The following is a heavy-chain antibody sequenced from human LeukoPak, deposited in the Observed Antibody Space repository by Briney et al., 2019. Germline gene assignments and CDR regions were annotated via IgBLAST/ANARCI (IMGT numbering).Heavy chain of an antibody. D-gene: IGHD6-13*01. V-gene: IGHV1-24*01. CDR1: GYTLTELS. J-gene: IGHJ4*02. Sequence: GASVKVSCKVSGYTLTELSMHWVRQAPGKGLEWMGGFDPEDGETIYAQKFQGRVTMTEDTSTDTAYMELSSLRSEDTAVYYCATDSSLYSSSWTDLDYWGQGTLVTASS. CDR2: FDPEDGET. CDR3: ATDSSLYSSSWTDLDY.